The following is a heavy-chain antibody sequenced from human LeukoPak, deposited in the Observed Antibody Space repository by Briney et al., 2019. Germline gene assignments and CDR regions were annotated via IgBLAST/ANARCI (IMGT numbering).Heavy chain of an antibody. CDR1: GYTFTGYY. D-gene: IGHD3-3*01. CDR2: INPNSGGT. CDR3: ARGRKINYDFWSGPPSFMDV. J-gene: IGHJ6*03. Sequence: EASVKVSCKASGYTFTGYYMHWVRQAPGQGLEWMGRINPNSGGTNYAQKFQGRVTMTRDTSISTAYMELSRLRSDDTAVYYCARGRKINYDFWSGPPSFMDVWGKGTTVTVSS. V-gene: IGHV1-2*06.